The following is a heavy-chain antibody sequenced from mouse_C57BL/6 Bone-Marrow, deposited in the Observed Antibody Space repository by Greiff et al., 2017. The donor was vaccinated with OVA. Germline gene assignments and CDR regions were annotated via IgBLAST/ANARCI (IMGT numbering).Heavy chain of an antibody. CDR3: AREDTAGYLYYYAMDD. V-gene: IGHV1-50*01. CDR2: IDPSDSYT. J-gene: IGHJ4*01. Sequence: QVQLQQPGAELVKPGASVKLSCKASGYTFTSYWMQWVKQRPGQGLEWIGEIDPSDSYTNYNQKFKGKATLTVDTSSSTAYMQLRSLTSEDSALYCWAREDTAGYLYYYAMDDWGQGTAVTVSS. CDR1: GYTFTSYW. D-gene: IGHD3-2*02.